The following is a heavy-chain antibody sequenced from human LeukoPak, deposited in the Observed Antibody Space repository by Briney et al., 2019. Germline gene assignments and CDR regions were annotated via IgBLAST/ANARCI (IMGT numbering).Heavy chain of an antibody. Sequence: GRSLRLSCAASGFTFSSYGMHWVRQAPGKGLEWVAVIWYDGSNKYYADSVKGRFTISRDNAKNSLYLQMSSLRVEDTAVYYCASWAGNTQSDSWSGPFDYWGQGTLVTVSS. CDR2: IWYDGSNK. J-gene: IGHJ4*02. CDR1: GFTFSSYG. V-gene: IGHV3-33*03. CDR3: ASWAGNTQSDSWSGPFDY. D-gene: IGHD3-3*01.